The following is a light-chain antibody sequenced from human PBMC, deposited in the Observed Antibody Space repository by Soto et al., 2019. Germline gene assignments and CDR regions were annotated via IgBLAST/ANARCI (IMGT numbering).Light chain of an antibody. CDR2: GAS. J-gene: IGKJ1*01. V-gene: IGKV3-15*01. Sequence: EVVMTQSPATLSVSPGERATLSCRASETVATNLAWYQQKPGQAPRLLISGASTRAAGVSDRFRGSGSGTEFSLTIISLLSEDSAISYCQQYFEWPPMTFGQGTKVEI. CDR1: ETVATN. CDR3: QQYFEWPPMT.